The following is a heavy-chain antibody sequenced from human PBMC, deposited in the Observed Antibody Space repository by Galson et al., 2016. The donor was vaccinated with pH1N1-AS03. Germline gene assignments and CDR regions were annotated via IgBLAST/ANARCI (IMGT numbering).Heavy chain of an antibody. CDR1: GYSMTSGYF. Sequence: SETLSLTCTVFGYSMTSGYFWGWIRQPPGKGLEWIGSSYHTGSTYYNPSLKSRVSVSLDTSKGQFSLKFNSVTATDTAVYYCARQSRVLASCGEYPNAIDIGGQGTMVAVSS. J-gene: IGHJ3*02. CDR2: SYHTGST. D-gene: IGHD6-6*01. V-gene: IGHV4-38-2*02. CDR3: ARQSRVLASCGEYPNAIDI.